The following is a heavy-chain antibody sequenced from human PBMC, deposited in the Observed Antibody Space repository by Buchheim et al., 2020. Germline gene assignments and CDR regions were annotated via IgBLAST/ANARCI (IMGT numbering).Heavy chain of an antibody. D-gene: IGHD4-17*01. CDR1: GGSISSYY. CDR3: ARNRYGDYGFAG. Sequence: QVQLQESGPGLVKPSETLSLTCTVSGGSISSYYWSWIRQPPGKGLEWIGCIFYSGSTNYNPSLKSRVTISVDTSKNQFSLKLSSVTAADTAVYYCARNRYGDYGFAGWGQGTL. V-gene: IGHV4-59*01. J-gene: IGHJ4*02. CDR2: IFYSGST.